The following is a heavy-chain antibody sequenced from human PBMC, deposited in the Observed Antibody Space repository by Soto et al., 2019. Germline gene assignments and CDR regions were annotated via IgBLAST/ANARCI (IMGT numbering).Heavy chain of an antibody. V-gene: IGHV4-30-4*01. CDR1: GASVAGGSYY. Sequence: VQLRESGPGLVKPSQTLSLTCSVSGASVAGGSYYWSWVRQPPGKGLEWIGYIPSRGRPFYNPSLTSRGTISADTSKNQHSLQLTSVTAADTAVYYCARDTYSGYDFGLWGQGTLVTVSS. CDR3: ARDTYSGYDFGL. J-gene: IGHJ5*02. CDR2: IPSRGRP. D-gene: IGHD5-12*01.